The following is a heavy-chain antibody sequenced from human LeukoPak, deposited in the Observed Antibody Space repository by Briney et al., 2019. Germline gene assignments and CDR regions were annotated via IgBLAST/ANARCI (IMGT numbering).Heavy chain of an antibody. CDR3: AKAPPDYGAYYFDY. V-gene: IGHV3-23*01. J-gene: IGHJ4*02. D-gene: IGHD4-17*01. CDR1: GFTFSTYA. Sequence: GGSLRLSCAASGFTFSTYALSWVRQAPGKGLEWVSTISGSGGSTYYADSVKGRFTISRDNSKNTLYLQMNSLRAEDTAVYYCAKAPPDYGAYYFDYWGQGTLVTVSS. CDR2: ISGSGGST.